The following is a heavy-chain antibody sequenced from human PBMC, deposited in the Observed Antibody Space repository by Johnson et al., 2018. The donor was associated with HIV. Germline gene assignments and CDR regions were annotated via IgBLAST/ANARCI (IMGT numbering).Heavy chain of an antibody. D-gene: IGHD3-16*01. V-gene: IGHV3-66*01. Sequence: VQLLESVGTLVQPGGSLRLSCVASGFIVSTNYMSWVRQAPGQGLEWVSVIYSGGSTYYADSLKGRFTLSSDNSKNTLYLQMNSLRAEDTAVYYCARDPPYVGGAFDIWGQGTMVVVST. CDR3: ARDPPYVGGAFDI. CDR2: IYSGGST. J-gene: IGHJ3*02. CDR1: GFIVSTNY.